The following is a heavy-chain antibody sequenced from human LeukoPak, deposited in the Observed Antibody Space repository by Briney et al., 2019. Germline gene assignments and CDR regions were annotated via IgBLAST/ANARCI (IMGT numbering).Heavy chain of an antibody. V-gene: IGHV4-34*01. Sequence: SETLSLTCTVSGGSISGYYWSWIRQPPGKGLEWIGEINHSGSTNYNPSLKSRVTISVDTSKNQFSLKLSSVTAADTAVYYCARVLNWNYVGYWGQGTLVTVSS. CDR1: GGSISGYY. CDR3: ARVLNWNYVGY. J-gene: IGHJ4*02. CDR2: INHSGST. D-gene: IGHD1-1*01.